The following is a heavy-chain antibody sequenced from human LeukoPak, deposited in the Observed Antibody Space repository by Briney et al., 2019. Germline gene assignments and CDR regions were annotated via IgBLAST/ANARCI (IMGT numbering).Heavy chain of an antibody. CDR3: AREWDYGMDV. CDR1: GFTFSGYW. D-gene: IGHD1-26*01. V-gene: IGHV3-74*03. Sequence: GGSLRLSCAASGFTFSGYWMHWVRQAPGKGLVWVSHINGDGSSTKYADSVKGRFIISRDNAKNTLYLQMNSLRAEDTAIYYCAREWDYGMDVWGQGTTVTVSS. J-gene: IGHJ6*02. CDR2: INGDGSST.